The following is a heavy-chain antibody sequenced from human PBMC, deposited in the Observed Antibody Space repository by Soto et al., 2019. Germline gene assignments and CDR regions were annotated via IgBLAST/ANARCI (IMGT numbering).Heavy chain of an antibody. CDR2: INPNSGGT. V-gene: IGHV1-2*04. D-gene: IGHD2-8*01. CDR3: ARGDSTDCSNGVCSFFYNHDMDV. J-gene: IGHJ6*02. Sequence: ASVKVSCKASGYTFTGYYMHWVRQAPGQGLEWMGWINPNSGGTNYAQKFQGWVTMTRDTSISTAYMELSRLRSDDTAVYYCARGDSTDCSNGVCSFFYNHDMDVWGQGTTVTVSS. CDR1: GYTFTGYY.